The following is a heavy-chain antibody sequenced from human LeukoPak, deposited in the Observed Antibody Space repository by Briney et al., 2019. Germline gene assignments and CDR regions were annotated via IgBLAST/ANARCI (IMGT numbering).Heavy chain of an antibody. J-gene: IGHJ6*03. CDR2: IYHSGST. V-gene: IGHV4-4*02. CDR3: ARRVAWAAAGYYYYYYYMDV. Sequence: SETLSLTCAVSGGSISSSNWWSWIRQPPGKGLEWIGEIYHSGSTNYNPSLKSRVTISVDKSKTQFSLKLSSVTAADTAVYYCARRVAWAAAGYYYYYYYMDVWGKGTTVTISS. D-gene: IGHD6-13*01. CDR1: GGSISSSNW.